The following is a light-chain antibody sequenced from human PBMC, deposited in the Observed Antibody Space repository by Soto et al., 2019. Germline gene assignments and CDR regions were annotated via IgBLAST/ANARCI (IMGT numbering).Light chain of an antibody. CDR2: DVS. CDR3: SSYTSGSTLAV. V-gene: IGLV2-14*01. CDR1: SSDVGGYNF. J-gene: IGLJ1*01. Sequence: QSVLTQPASVSGSPGQSITISCTGTSSDVGGYNFVSWYQQHPGKAPKLMIFDVSYRPSGVSNRFSGSKSGNTASLTVSGLQAEDEADYYFSSYTSGSTLAVFVAGPKVTVL.